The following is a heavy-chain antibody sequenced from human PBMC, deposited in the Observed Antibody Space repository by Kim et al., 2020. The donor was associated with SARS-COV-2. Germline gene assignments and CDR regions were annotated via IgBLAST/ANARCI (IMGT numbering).Heavy chain of an antibody. Sequence: GGSLRLSCTASGFTFGDYAMSWFRQAPGKGLEWVGFIRNQAYGGTTEYAASVKGRFTISRDDSKSIAYLQINSLKTEDTAMYYCTRLGYCSGDTCYFDYWGQGTLVTVSS. CDR2: IRNQAYGGTT. CDR3: TRLGYCSGDTCYFDY. J-gene: IGHJ4*02. D-gene: IGHD2-15*01. CDR1: GFTFGDYA. V-gene: IGHV3-49*03.